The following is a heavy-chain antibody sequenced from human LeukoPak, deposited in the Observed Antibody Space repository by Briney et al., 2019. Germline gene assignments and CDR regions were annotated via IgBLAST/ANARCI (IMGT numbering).Heavy chain of an antibody. D-gene: IGHD1-26*01. CDR1: GYTFTSYY. V-gene: IGHV1-46*01. CDR3: ARDRIAPEWELLFDY. CDR2: INPSGGST. J-gene: IGHJ4*02. Sequence: ASVKVSCKASGYTFTSYYMHWVRQAPGQGLEWMGIINPSGGSTSYAQRFQGRVTMTRDMSTSTVYMELSSLRSEDTAVYYCARDRIAPEWELLFDYWGQGTLVTVSS.